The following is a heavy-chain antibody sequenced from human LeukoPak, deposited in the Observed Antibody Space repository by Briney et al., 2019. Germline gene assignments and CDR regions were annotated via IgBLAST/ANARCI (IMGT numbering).Heavy chain of an antibody. CDR2: LRGDGET. CDR1: GLSFTCFA. J-gene: IGHJ4*02. D-gene: IGHD3-16*01. V-gene: IGHV3-23*01. Sequence: GGSLRLSCAASGLSFTCFAMSWVRQAPARGPEWVSSLRGDGETFYADSVRGRFTLSRDDSRNTVYLQLNNLRVEDTAIYYCARASWVSSADAVRWGQGTQVTVSS. CDR3: ARASWVSSADAVR.